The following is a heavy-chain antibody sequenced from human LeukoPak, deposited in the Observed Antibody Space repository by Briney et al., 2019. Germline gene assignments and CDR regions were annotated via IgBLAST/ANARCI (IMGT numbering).Heavy chain of an antibody. V-gene: IGHV3-13*01. Sequence: GGSLRLSCAASGFIFSKYDMHWVRQVTGKGLEWASGIDRDGVTYYSGSVKGRFTSSRENAKNSLDLQMNTLRAGDTGVYYCARENLQYGDYAIDYWGQGILVIVSS. J-gene: IGHJ4*02. CDR1: GFIFSKYD. CDR3: ARENLQYGDYAIDY. D-gene: IGHD4-17*01. CDR2: IDRDGVT.